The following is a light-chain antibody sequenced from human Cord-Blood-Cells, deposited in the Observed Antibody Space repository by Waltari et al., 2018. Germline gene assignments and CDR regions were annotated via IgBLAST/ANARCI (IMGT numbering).Light chain of an antibody. CDR1: QSVLYSSNNKNY. CDR2: WAS. J-gene: IGKJ2*01. Sequence: DIVMTQSPDSLAVSLGERANINCKSSQSVLYSSNNKNYLAWYQQKPGQPPKLLIYWASTRESGVPDRFSGSGSGTDFTLTISSLQAEDVAVYYCQQYYSKNTFGQGTKLEIK. CDR3: QQYYSKNT. V-gene: IGKV4-1*01.